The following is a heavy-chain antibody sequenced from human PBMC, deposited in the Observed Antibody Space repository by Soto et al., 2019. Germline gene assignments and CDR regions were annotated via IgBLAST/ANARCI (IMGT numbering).Heavy chain of an antibody. CDR2: IIPIFGTA. CDR1: GYSFTSYG. V-gene: IGHV1-69*13. D-gene: IGHD3-22*01. J-gene: IGHJ5*02. CDR3: AGDPDSHYNDSHASSYP. Sequence: SVKVSCKASGYSFTSYGISWVRQAPGQGLEWMGWIIPIFGTANYAQKFQGRVTITADESTSTAYMELTRLRSDDTAVYYCAGDPDSHYNDSHASSYPWGQGTLVTVSS.